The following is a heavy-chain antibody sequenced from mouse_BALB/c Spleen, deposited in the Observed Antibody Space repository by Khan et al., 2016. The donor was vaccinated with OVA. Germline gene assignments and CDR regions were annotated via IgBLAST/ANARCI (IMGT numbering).Heavy chain of an antibody. V-gene: IGHV3-2*02. Sequence: VQLQQSGPGLLKPSQSVSLSCTATGYSITNDYAWYWNRQFPGNILEWMTYITYSGSTTYSPSLRSRISITPDTSKNPFFLQLNSVTTEDTATYYCASWRLSLRYPDDFDYWGEGTTLTVSS. CDR1: GYSITNDYA. D-gene: IGHD2-12*01. J-gene: IGHJ2*01. CDR2: ITYSGST. CDR3: ASWRLSLRYPDDFDY.